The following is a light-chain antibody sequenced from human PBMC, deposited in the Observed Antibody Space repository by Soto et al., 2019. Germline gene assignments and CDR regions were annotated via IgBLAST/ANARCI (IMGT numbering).Light chain of an antibody. CDR1: QSISSW. CDR3: HQYSTYSRT. Sequence: DIQMTQFPSTLSASVGDRVTITCRASQSISSWLAWYQQKPGKAPKLLIYKASSLESGVPSRFSGSGSGTEFTITISSLQPDDFASYYCHQYSTYSRTFGQGTKVEI. CDR2: KAS. J-gene: IGKJ1*01. V-gene: IGKV1-5*03.